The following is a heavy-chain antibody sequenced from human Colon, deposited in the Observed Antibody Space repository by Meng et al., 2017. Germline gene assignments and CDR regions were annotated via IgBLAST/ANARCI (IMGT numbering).Heavy chain of an antibody. J-gene: IGHJ4*02. CDR3: TRDPDQVRGI. V-gene: IGHV3-74*01. CDR2: SNTDGSSP. CDR1: GFTFRSDW. Sequence: EGQLVESGGGLVQPGGSLGLSCAASGFTFRSDWIHWVRQAPGEGLVWLLRSNTDGSSPDFADSVKGRFTISRDNAKNTLYLQMNSLRAEDTAVYYCTRDPDQVRGIWGQGTLVTVSS. D-gene: IGHD3-10*01.